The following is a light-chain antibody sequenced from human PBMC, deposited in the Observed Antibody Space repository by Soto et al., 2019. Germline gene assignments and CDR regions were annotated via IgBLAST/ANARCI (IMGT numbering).Light chain of an antibody. CDR3: QQFNSYPFT. CDR2: DAS. V-gene: IGKV1-13*02. CDR1: QGISSA. J-gene: IGKJ3*01. Sequence: AIQLTQSPSSLSASVGDRVTITCRASQGISSALAWYQQKPGKAPKLLIYDASSLESGVPSRFSGSGSETDFTLTISILQPEDFATYYCQQFNSYPFTFGPGTKVDIK.